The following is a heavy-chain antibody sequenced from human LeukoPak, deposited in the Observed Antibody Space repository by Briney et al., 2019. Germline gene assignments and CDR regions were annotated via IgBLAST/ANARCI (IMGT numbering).Heavy chain of an antibody. D-gene: IGHD4-17*01. CDR2: IYYTGTT. CDR1: GGSISTYY. V-gene: IGHV4-59*01. Sequence: SETPSLTCSVSGGSISTYYWSWIRQSPEKGLEWIGYIYYTGTTNYNPSLRSRVTISVDTSRNQFSLRLSSVTAADTAVYYCAREDPQTTVPEGMDVWGHGTTVIVSS. J-gene: IGHJ6*02. CDR3: AREDPQTTVPEGMDV.